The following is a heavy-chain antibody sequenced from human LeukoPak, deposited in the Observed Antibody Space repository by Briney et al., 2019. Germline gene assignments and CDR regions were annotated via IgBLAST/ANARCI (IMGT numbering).Heavy chain of an antibody. Sequence: SVKVTCKASGGTFSSYAISWVRQAPGQGLEWMGGIIPIFGTANYAQKFQGRVTITADESTSTAYMELSSLRSEDTAVYYCARGLVRGVISGPFDYWGQGTLVTVSS. J-gene: IGHJ4*02. V-gene: IGHV1-69*13. CDR3: ARGLVRGVISGPFDY. CDR1: GGTFSSYA. CDR2: IIPIFGTA. D-gene: IGHD3-10*01.